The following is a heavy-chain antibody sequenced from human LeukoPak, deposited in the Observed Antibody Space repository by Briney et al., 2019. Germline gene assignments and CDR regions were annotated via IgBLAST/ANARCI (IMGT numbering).Heavy chain of an antibody. CDR1: GGSVSDHY. Sequence: SETLSLSCSVSGGSVSDHYWSWIRQPPGKGLEWIAYIYYNEAPNYNPSLNARVTMSLDMSKNQFSLRLTSVTAADTAVYYCARGHYDLAPWGQGILVTVSS. V-gene: IGHV4-59*08. CDR3: ARGHYDLAP. D-gene: IGHD3/OR15-3a*01. J-gene: IGHJ5*02. CDR2: IYYNEAP.